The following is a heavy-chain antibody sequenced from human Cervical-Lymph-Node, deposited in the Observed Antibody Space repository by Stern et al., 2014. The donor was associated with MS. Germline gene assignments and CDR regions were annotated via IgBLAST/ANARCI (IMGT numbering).Heavy chain of an antibody. CDR1: GFTFDDYA. V-gene: IGHV3-9*01. Sequence: QLVESGGGLVQPGRSLRLSCAASGFTFDDYAMPWVRQAPGKGLEWVSGIRWNSGSIGYADSEKGRFTISRDNAKNSMYLQMNSLRAEDTALYYCAKDASGAMALDYWGQGTLVTVSS. D-gene: IGHD5-18*01. CDR2: IRWNSGSI. J-gene: IGHJ4*02. CDR3: AKDASGAMALDY.